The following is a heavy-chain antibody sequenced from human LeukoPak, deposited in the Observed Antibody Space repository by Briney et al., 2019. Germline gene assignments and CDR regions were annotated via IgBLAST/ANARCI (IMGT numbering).Heavy chain of an antibody. J-gene: IGHJ4*02. CDR2: IYYSGST. CDR1: GGSISSYY. Sequence: PSETLSLTCTVSGGSISSYYWSWIRQPPGKGLEWIGYIYYSGSTNYNPSPKSRVTISVDTAKNQFSLKLSSVTAADTAVYYCARGGYSYGYDDDFDYWGQGTLVTVSS. D-gene: IGHD5-18*01. CDR3: ARGGYSYGYDDDFDY. V-gene: IGHV4-59*01.